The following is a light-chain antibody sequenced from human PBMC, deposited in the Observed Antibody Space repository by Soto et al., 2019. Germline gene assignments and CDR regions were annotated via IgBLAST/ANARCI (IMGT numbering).Light chain of an antibody. CDR2: AAS. CDR1: QSIISY. CDR3: QQSYSSPRT. V-gene: IGKV1-39*01. Sequence: DIQMTQSPSSLSASVGDRVTITCQSSQSIISYLNWYQQKAGKAPQLLIYAASSLQSGVPARFSGSGSGTAFILSISSLQPEDSAIYYCQQSYSSPRTFGQGTNLEI. J-gene: IGKJ2*01.